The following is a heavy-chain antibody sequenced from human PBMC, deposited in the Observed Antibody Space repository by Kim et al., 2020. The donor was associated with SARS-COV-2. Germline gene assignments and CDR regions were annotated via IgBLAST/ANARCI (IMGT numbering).Heavy chain of an antibody. CDR3: ARGHYDSSGYFFLDY. D-gene: IGHD3-22*01. Sequence: QKFQGRVTITADESTSTAYMELSSLRSEDTAVYYCARGHYDSSGYFFLDYWGQGTLVTVSS. J-gene: IGHJ4*02. V-gene: IGHV1-69*01.